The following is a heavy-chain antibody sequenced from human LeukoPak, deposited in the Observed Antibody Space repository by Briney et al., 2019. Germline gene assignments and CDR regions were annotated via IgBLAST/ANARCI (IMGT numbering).Heavy chain of an antibody. CDR3: ARGFLRWNRNYYYYMDV. V-gene: IGHV4-59*08. CDR1: GGSISSYY. Sequence: SETLSLTCTVSGGSISSYYWSWIRQPPGEGLEWIGYIYYSGSTNYNPSLKSRVTISVDTSKNQFSLKLSSVTAADTAVYYCARGFLRWNRNYYYYMDVWGKGTTVTVSS. D-gene: IGHD1-1*01. CDR2: IYYSGST. J-gene: IGHJ6*03.